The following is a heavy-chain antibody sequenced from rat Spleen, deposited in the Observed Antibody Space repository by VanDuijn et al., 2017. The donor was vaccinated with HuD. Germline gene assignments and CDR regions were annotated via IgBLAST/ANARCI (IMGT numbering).Heavy chain of an antibody. CDR3: ARQGGYNSYVMDA. CDR1: GYSITSSYR. V-gene: IGHV3-3*01. CDR2: INIAGST. D-gene: IGHD1-4*01. Sequence: EVQLQESGPGLVKPSQSLSLTCSVTGYSITSSYRWNWIRKFPGNKLEWMGYINIAGSTNYNPSLKSRISITRDTSKNQFFLQVNSVITEDTAVYYCARQGGYNSYVMDAWGQGASVTVSS. J-gene: IGHJ4*01.